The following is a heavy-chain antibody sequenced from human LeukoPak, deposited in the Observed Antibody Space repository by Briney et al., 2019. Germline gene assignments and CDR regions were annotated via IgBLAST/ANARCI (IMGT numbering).Heavy chain of an antibody. CDR1: GGTFSSYT. CDR3: ASRYCSSTSCYTLSAFDI. V-gene: IGHV1-69*02. Sequence: SVKVSCKASGGTFSSYTISWVRQGPGQGLEWMGRIVPILGIVNYAQKFQGRVTITADKSTSTAYMELSSLRSEDTAVYYCASRYCSSTSCYTLSAFDIWGQGTMVTVSS. CDR2: IVPILGIV. D-gene: IGHD2-2*02. J-gene: IGHJ3*02.